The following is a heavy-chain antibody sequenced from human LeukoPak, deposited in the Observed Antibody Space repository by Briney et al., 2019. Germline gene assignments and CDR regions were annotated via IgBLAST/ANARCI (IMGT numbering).Heavy chain of an antibody. CDR1: GGSFSGYY. CDR3: ARGRSSPYFDY. V-gene: IGHV4-34*01. Sequence: SETLSLTCAVYGGSFSGYYWSWIRQPPGKGLEWIGEINDSESTNYNPSLKSRVTISIDTSNNRFFLNLTSVTAADTAVYYCARGRSSPYFDYWGQGTPVTVSS. J-gene: IGHJ4*02. CDR2: INDSEST.